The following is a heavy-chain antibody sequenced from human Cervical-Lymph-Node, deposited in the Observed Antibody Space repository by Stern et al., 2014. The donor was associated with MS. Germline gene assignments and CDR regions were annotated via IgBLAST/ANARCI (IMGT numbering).Heavy chain of an antibody. CDR3: ARDYADIKRGWFDP. J-gene: IGHJ5*02. CDR1: GASVNSGRYY. Sequence: VQLVESGPGLVKPSQTLSLTCTVSGASVNSGRYYWSWIRQPAGKGLEWIGRIYASGSVNYNPSLLDRVPISLDTAKNQFSLTLSSVTAADTAMYFCARDYADIKRGWFDPWGQGTLVTVSS. CDR2: IYASGSV. V-gene: IGHV4-61*02. D-gene: IGHD2-15*01.